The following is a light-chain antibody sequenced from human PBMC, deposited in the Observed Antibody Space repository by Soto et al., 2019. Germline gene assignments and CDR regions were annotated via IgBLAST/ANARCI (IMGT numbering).Light chain of an antibody. J-gene: IGKJ1*01. CDR3: QQYNNYPLT. CDR2: DAS. Sequence: DIQMTQSPSTLSASVGDRVTITCRASQSISSWLAWYQQKPGKAPKLLIYDASSLESGVPSRFSGSGSGTEITLTIRNLQPDDFSTYYCQQYNNYPLTFGQGTKVEIK. CDR1: QSISSW. V-gene: IGKV1-5*01.